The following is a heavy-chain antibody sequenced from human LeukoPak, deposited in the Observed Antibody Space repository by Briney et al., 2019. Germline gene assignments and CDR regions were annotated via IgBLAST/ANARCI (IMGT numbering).Heavy chain of an antibody. Sequence: SEILSLTCTVSGASVSTYYWSWIRQPPGKGLEWIAYIYCSGSTNYNPSLKSRVTMSVDASKNQFSLMLSSVTAADTAVYYCARDTGSYYCDYWGQGTLVTVSS. CDR1: GASVSTYY. CDR2: IYCSGST. V-gene: IGHV4-59*02. D-gene: IGHD1-26*01. CDR3: ARDTGSYYCDY. J-gene: IGHJ4*02.